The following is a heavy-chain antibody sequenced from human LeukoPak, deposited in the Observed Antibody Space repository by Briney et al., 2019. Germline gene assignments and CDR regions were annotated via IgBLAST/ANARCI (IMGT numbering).Heavy chain of an antibody. D-gene: IGHD6-19*01. V-gene: IGHV1-2*02. CDR3: ARNLAVAGSDY. J-gene: IGHJ4*02. Sequence: GASVKVSCKASGYTFTDYYMHWVRQAPGQGLEWMGWINPNSGGTNYAQNFQGRVTMTRDTSISTAYMELSRLRYDDTAIYYCARNLAVAGSDYWGQGTLVTVSS. CDR2: INPNSGGT. CDR1: GYTFTDYY.